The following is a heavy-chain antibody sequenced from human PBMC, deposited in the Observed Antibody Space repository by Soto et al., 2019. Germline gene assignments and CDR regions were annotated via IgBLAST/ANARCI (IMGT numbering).Heavy chain of an antibody. D-gene: IGHD4-4*01. CDR2: IKPISDIT. CDR3: ARDPSTINKLIGVWFDP. CDR1: GGTFSSYA. V-gene: IGHV1-69*13. J-gene: IGHJ5*02. Sequence: SVKVSCKASGGTFSSYAINWVRRAPGQGLEWMGGIKPISDITNYAQRFQGRVTFTADASTSTVYLELSSLRSEDTAMYYCARDPSTINKLIGVWFDPWGQGTLVTVSS.